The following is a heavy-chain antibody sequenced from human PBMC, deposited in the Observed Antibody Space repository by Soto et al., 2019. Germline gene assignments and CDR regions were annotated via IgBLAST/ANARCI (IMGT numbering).Heavy chain of an antibody. J-gene: IGHJ3*01. Sequence: GGSLSLSCAASGFTFNNYAMNWVRQAPGRGLKWVSIISPNGDSTYYADSVKGRFTISRDNSQNTVFLQMNSLRAEDTAIYFCAKVRLTDYLRYAPHLWGQGTLVTVSS. CDR2: ISPNGDST. V-gene: IGHV3-23*01. CDR3: AKVRLTDYLRYAPHL. CDR1: GFTFNNYA. D-gene: IGHD2-8*01.